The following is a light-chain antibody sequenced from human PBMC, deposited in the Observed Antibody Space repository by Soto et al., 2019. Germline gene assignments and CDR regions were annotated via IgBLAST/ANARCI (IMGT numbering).Light chain of an antibody. J-gene: IGKJ4*02. CDR3: HQRRNWPLT. V-gene: IGKV3-11*01. Sequence: EIVLTQSPATLSLSPGERATLSCRASQSVSSYLAWYQQKPGQAPRLLIYDASSRATGIPARFSGSGSGTDFTLTISSLEPEDFAVYYCHQRRNWPLTFGGGTKVEIK. CDR1: QSVSSY. CDR2: DAS.